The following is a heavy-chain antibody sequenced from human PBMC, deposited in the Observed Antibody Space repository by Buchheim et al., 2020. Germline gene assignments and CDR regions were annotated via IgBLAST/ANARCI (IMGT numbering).Heavy chain of an antibody. V-gene: IGHV4-39*01. J-gene: IGHJ4*02. CDR3: ASPFTSSYDFDY. CDR1: GGSISRTIYY. Sequence: QLQLQESGPGLVKPSETLSLTCSVSGGSISRTIYYWGWIRPPPEKGLEWIGSIHNDGSRYYNPSLKGRVTLSADTSKNQFSLKLSSVTAADTAVYYCASPFTSSYDFDYWGQGTL. CDR2: IHNDGSR. D-gene: IGHD3-16*01.